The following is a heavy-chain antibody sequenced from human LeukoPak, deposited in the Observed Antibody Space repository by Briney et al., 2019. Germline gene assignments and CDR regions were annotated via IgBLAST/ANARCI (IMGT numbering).Heavy chain of an antibody. V-gene: IGHV3-21*01. J-gene: IGHJ6*02. CDR3: ARDVFGPAATYYYGMDV. CDR1: GFTFSSYS. Sequence: SGGSLRLSCAASGFTFSSYSTNWVRQAPGKGLEWVSSISSSSSYIYYADSVKGRFTISRDNAKNSLYLQMNSLRAEDTAVYYCARDVFGPAATYYYGMDVWGQGTTVTVSS. CDR2: ISSSSSYI. D-gene: IGHD2-2*01.